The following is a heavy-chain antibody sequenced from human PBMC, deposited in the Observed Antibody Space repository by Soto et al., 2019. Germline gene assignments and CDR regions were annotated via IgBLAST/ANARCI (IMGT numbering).Heavy chain of an antibody. J-gene: IGHJ4*02. D-gene: IGHD3-3*01. CDR2: INAGNGNT. CDR1: GYTFTSYT. V-gene: IGHV1-3*01. Sequence: ASAKVSCKASGYTFTSYTMHWVRQAPGQRLEWMGWINAGNGNTKYSQKFQGRVSITRDTSASTAYMELSSLRSEDTALYYCAGGEVFFGYWGQGTLVTVSS. CDR3: AGGEVFFGY.